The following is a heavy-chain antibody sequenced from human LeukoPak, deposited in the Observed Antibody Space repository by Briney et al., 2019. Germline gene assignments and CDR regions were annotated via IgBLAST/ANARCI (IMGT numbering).Heavy chain of an antibody. CDR2: MNPNSGNT. D-gene: IGHD3-9*01. CDR3: ARTDYDILTGYFYYYYYGMDV. CDR1: GYTFTSYD. V-gene: IGHV1-8*01. Sequence: ASVKDSCKASGYTFTSYDINWVRQATGQGLEWMGWMNPNSGNTGYAQKFQGRVTMTRNTSISTAYMELSSLRSEDTDVYYCARTDYDILTGYFYYYYYGMDVWGQGTTVTVSS. J-gene: IGHJ6*02.